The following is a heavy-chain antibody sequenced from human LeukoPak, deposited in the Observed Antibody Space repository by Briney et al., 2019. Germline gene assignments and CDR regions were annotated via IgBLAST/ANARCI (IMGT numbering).Heavy chain of an antibody. J-gene: IGHJ6*03. CDR2: IFPIFGTA. V-gene: IGHV1-69*06. D-gene: IGHD6-13*01. Sequence: SVKVSCKATGGTFSSYAISWVRQAPGQGLEWMGGIFPIFGTANYAQKFQGRVTITADKSTSTAYMELSSLRSEDTAVYYCARLASYSRPSGMRYYYYMDVWGKGTTVTVSS. CDR3: ARLASYSRPSGMRYYYYMDV. CDR1: GGTFSSYA.